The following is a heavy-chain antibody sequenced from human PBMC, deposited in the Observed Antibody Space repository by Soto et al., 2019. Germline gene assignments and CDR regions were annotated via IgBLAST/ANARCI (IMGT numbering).Heavy chain of an antibody. CDR1: GGTFSSYA. CDR2: IIPIFGTA. D-gene: IGHD6-13*01. CDR3: ARGPLDSSSWYWFDP. V-gene: IGHV1-69*13. Sequence: SVTGSCKGSGGTFSSYAISWVRQAPGQGLEWMGGIIPIFGTANYAQKFQGRVTITADESTSTAYMELNSLRSEDTAVYYCARGPLDSSSWYWFDPWGQGTLVTVSS. J-gene: IGHJ5*02.